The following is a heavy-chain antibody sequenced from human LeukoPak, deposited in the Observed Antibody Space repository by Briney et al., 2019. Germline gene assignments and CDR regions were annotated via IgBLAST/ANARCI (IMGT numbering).Heavy chain of an antibody. CDR2: INPNSGGT. Sequence: ASVKVSCKASGYTFTGYYMHWARQAPGQGLEWMGWINPNSGGTNYAQKFQGRVTMTRDTSISTAYMELSRLRSDDTAVYYCARGRSIAVAGRNIAPLDNDYWGQGTLVTVSS. V-gene: IGHV1-2*02. CDR1: GYTFTGYY. J-gene: IGHJ4*02. D-gene: IGHD6-19*01. CDR3: ARGRSIAVAGRNIAPLDNDY.